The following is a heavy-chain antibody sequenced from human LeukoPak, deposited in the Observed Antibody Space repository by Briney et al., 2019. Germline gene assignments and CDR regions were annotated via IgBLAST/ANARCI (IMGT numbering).Heavy chain of an antibody. V-gene: IGHV3-23*01. D-gene: IGHD2-2*01. J-gene: IGHJ6*02. CDR1: GFTFSSYA. CDR3: AKGPYCSSTSCRPVRYYYGMDV. CDR2: ISGSGGST. Sequence: GGSLRLSCAASGFTFSSYAMSWVRQAPGKGLEWVSAISGSGGSTYYADSVKGRFTISRDNSKNTLYLQMNSLRAEDTAVYYCAKGPYCSSTSCRPVRYYYGMDVWGQGTTVTVSS.